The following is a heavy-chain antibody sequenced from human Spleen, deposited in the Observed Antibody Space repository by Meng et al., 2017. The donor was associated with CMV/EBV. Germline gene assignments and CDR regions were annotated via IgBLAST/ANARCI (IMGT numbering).Heavy chain of an antibody. J-gene: IGHJ4*02. CDR1: GFTVSSNY. D-gene: IGHD3-22*01. CDR3: AKLPETRGLGYYDSSGYSDY. Sequence: GESLKISCAASGFTVSSNYMSWVRQAPGKGLEWVSVIYSGGSTYYADSVKGRFTISRDNSKNTLYLQMNSLRAEDTAVYYCAKLPETRGLGYYDSSGYSDYWGQGTLVTVSS. V-gene: IGHV3-66*02. CDR2: IYSGGST.